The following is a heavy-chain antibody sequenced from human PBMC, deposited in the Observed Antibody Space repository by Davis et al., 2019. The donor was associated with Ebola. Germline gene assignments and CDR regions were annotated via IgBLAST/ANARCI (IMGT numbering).Heavy chain of an antibody. J-gene: IGHJ4*02. CDR3: ARQPYSTSPIDY. CDR1: ANSFTSYW. V-gene: IGHV5-51*07. CDR2: IYTGDSDT. D-gene: IGHD6-13*01. Sequence: GESLKISCKDSANSFTSYWIGWVHQMPGKGLEWMGLIYTGDSDTRYSPSFRGQVTISADKSIRTAYLQWSSLKASDTAIYYCARQPYSTSPIDYWGQGTLVTVSS.